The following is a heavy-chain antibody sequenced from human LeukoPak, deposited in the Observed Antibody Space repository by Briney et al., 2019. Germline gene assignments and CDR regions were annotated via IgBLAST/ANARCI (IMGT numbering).Heavy chain of an antibody. V-gene: IGHV1-2*02. CDR3: ARGVTAAAGTSWYFHY. D-gene: IGHD6-13*01. J-gene: IGHJ4*02. CDR1: GYTFTGYY. Sequence: ASVKVSCKASGYTFTGYYMHWVRQAPGQGLEWMGWINPNSGGTNYAQKFQGRVTMTRDTSISTAYMELSRLRSDDTAVYYCARGVTAAAGTSWYFHYWGQGTLVTVSS. CDR2: INPNSGGT.